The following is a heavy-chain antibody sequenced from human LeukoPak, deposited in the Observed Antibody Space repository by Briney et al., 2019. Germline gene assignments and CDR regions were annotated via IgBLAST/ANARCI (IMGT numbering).Heavy chain of an antibody. V-gene: IGHV3-20*04. D-gene: IGHD4-17*01. CDR1: GFTFDDYG. Sequence: GGSLRPSCAASGFTFDDYGMSWVRQAPGKGLEWVSGINWNGGSTGYADSVKGRFTISRDNAKNSLYLQMNSLRAEDTALYYCARVKMSATVTGDAFDIWGQGTMVTVSS. CDR3: ARVKMSATVTGDAFDI. CDR2: INWNGGST. J-gene: IGHJ3*02.